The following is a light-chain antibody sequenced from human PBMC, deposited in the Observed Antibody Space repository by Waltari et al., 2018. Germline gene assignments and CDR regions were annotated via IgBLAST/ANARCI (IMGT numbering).Light chain of an antibody. CDR1: PSVGSD. J-gene: IGKJ3*01. Sequence: DTVVTQSPDTLSVSPGERVTLFCRASPSVGSDLAWYQQKPGQAPRLLNYGASTRATGIPAGFSGSGSGTEFTLTISSLQSEDLGVYYCQQYNQWPPITFGPCTRVEVK. CDR3: QQYNQWPPIT. V-gene: IGKV3-15*01. CDR2: GAS.